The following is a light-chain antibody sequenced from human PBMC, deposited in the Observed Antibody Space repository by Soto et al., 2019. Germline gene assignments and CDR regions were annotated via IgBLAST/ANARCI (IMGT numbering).Light chain of an antibody. Sequence: EIVLTQSPATLSFSPGERATLSCRASQSVDKYLVWYQQKPGQAPRLLIYDASSRATGIPARFSGSGSGTDFSLTITSLGPGDFAVYYCQQRSNWPLTFGGGTKLEIK. CDR2: DAS. V-gene: IGKV3-11*01. CDR3: QQRSNWPLT. J-gene: IGKJ4*01. CDR1: QSVDKY.